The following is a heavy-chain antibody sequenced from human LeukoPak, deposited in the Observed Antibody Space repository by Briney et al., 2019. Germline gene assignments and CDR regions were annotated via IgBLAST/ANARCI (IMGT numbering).Heavy chain of an antibody. J-gene: IGHJ4*02. CDR2: ISSSGSTI. CDR1: GFTFSSYE. CDR3: ARAISGYYYDSSGYYYFDY. V-gene: IGHV3-48*03. Sequence: PGGSLRLSCAASGFTFSSYEMNWVRQAPGKGPEWVSYISSSGSTIYYADSVKGRFTISRDNAKNSLYLQMNSLRAEDTAVYYCARAISGYYYDSSGYYYFDYWGQGTLVTVSS. D-gene: IGHD3-22*01.